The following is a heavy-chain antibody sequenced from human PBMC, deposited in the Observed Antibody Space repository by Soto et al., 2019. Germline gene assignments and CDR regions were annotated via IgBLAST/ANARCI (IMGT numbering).Heavy chain of an antibody. D-gene: IGHD6-19*01. J-gene: IGHJ6*02. CDR3: AKDPGIAVAGPVRYHYGMDV. Sequence: GGSLRLSCAASGFTFSSYAMSWVRQAPGKGLEWVSAISGSGGSTYYADSVKGRFTISRDNSKNTLYLQMNSLRAEDTAVYYCAKDPGIAVAGPVRYHYGMDVWGQGTTVTVSS. CDR1: GFTFSSYA. V-gene: IGHV3-23*01. CDR2: ISGSGGST.